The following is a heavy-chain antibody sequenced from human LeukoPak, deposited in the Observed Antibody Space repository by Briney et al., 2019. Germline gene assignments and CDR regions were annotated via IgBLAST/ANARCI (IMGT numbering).Heavy chain of an antibody. J-gene: IGHJ6*02. Sequence: GGSLRLSCAASGFTFSSYWIHWVRQAPGKGLVWVSRINTDGSSTSYADSVKGRFTISRDNAKNTLYLQMNSLRAEDTAVYYCARDPYSSSWYGGTGYYYYGMDVWGQGTTVTVSS. CDR3: ARDPYSSSWYGGTGYYYYGMDV. CDR2: INTDGSST. V-gene: IGHV3-74*01. D-gene: IGHD6-13*01. CDR1: GFTFSSYW.